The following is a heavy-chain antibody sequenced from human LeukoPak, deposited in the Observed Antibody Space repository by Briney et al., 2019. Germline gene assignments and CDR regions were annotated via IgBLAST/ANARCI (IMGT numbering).Heavy chain of an antibody. V-gene: IGHV4-59*08. CDR3: ARNTSITPMVTY. D-gene: IGHD5-18*01. CDR1: GGSISSYY. CDR2: IYYSGST. J-gene: IGHJ4*02. Sequence: PSETLSLTCTVSGGSISSYYWSWIRQPPGKGLEWIGYIYYSGSTNYNPSLKSRVTISEDTSMTQFSLKLNSGTAADTAMYYWARNTSITPMVTYWGEGTLLTVS.